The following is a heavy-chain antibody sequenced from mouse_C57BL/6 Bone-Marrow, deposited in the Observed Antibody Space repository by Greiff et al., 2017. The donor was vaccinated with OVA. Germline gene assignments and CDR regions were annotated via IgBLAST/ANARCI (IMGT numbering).Heavy chain of an antibody. J-gene: IGHJ3*01. CDR3: ARAYYSNYNPLAY. CDR1: GYSITSGYY. CDR2: ISYDGSN. D-gene: IGHD2-5*01. Sequence: DVQLQESGPGLVKPSQSLSLTCSVTGYSITSGYYWNWIRQFPGNKLEWMGYISYDGSNNYNPSLKNRISITRDTSKNQFFLKLNSVTTEDTATYYCARAYYSNYNPLAYWGQGTLVTVSA. V-gene: IGHV3-6*01.